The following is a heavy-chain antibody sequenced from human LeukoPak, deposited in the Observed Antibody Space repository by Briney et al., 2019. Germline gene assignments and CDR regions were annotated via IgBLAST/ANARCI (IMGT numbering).Heavy chain of an antibody. CDR2: ISCRGSST. Sequence: ISCRGSSTYYADSVKGQFPISRDNSKNSLCLQMNSLRAEDTAVYYCARAAYGSGSSEFDYGGQGTLVTVSS. CDR3: ARAAYGSGSSEFDY. V-gene: IGHV3-23*01. J-gene: IGHJ4*02. D-gene: IGHD3-10*01.